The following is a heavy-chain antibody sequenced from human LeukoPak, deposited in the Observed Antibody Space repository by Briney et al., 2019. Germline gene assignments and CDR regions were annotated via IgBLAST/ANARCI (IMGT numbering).Heavy chain of an antibody. D-gene: IGHD3-22*01. CDR3: ARVGEDSRGHYQGFDF. V-gene: IGHV3-11*04. CDR2: ITDNGRKV. CDR1: GFTFSDHY. J-gene: IGHJ4*02. Sequence: GGSLRLSCAVSGFTFSDHYMGWIRQAPGKGLEWVSYITDNGRKVYYADSVKGRFTISRDNAKNSLYLQINSLRIEDTAVYYCARVGEDSRGHYQGFDFWGQGTLVTVSS.